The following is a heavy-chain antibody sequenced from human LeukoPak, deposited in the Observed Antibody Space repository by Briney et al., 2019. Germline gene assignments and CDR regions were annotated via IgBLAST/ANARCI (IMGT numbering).Heavy chain of an antibody. J-gene: IGHJ3*02. D-gene: IGHD3-22*01. CDR3: LYDRSGHYSPYAFDI. V-gene: IGHV1-2*05. Sequence: ASVKVACKASGYTFTGYYMHWVLQAPGQGLEWMGRINPNIGGTNYAQKFHVRVTMTRYTSISTAYMELSTLRSDATHVSYCLYDRSGHYSPYAFDIWGKGTMVTVSS. CDR1: GYTFTGYY. CDR2: INPNIGGT.